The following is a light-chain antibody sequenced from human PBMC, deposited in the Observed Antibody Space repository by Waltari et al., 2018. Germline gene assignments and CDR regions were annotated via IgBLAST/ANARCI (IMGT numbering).Light chain of an antibody. Sequence: QSALTQPASVSGSPGPSITTPCTGTTRDVVRYTYVSWYQSHPGKAPELIIYGVTNRPSGVSDRFSGSKSGNTDSLSISGLQPEDEADYYCSSYTSIKTPYVVFGGGTKVTVL. V-gene: IGLV2-14*01. CDR3: SSYTSIKTPYVV. CDR2: GVT. CDR1: TRDVVRYTY. J-gene: IGLJ2*01.